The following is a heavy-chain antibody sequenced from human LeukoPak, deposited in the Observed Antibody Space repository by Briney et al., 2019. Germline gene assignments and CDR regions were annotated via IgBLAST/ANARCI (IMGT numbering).Heavy chain of an antibody. D-gene: IGHD5-18*01. CDR3: ARAPWIQLWFFDY. Sequence: SETLSLTCTVSGGSISSYYWSWIRQPPGKGLEWIGYIYYSGSTNYNPSLKSRVIISVDTSKNQFSLKLSSVTAADTAVYYCARAPWIQLWFFDYWGQGTLVTVSS. V-gene: IGHV4-59*01. CDR1: GGSISSYY. CDR2: IYYSGST. J-gene: IGHJ4*02.